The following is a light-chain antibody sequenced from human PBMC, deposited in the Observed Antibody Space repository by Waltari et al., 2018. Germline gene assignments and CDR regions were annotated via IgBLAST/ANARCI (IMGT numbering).Light chain of an antibody. J-gene: IGLJ1*01. V-gene: IGLV2-14*03. CDR1: DSDVGAYDF. Sequence: QSALTQPASVSGSPGQSITISCPGTDSDVGAYDFVSWYQQHPGKAPHLIIYDVSKRPPGISSLFSASKSGNTASLTISGLQAEDEADYYCSSYTTSSAPGGFGTGTRVTVL. CDR3: SSYTTSSAPGG. CDR2: DVS.